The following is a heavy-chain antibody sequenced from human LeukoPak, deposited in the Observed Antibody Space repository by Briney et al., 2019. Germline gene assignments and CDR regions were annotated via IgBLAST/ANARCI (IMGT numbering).Heavy chain of an antibody. J-gene: IGHJ4*02. CDR2: ISSSGSTI. CDR1: GFTFSSYE. V-gene: IGHV3-48*03. CDR3: ARDYGGSSPFDY. Sequence: TGGSLRLSCAASGFTFSSYEMHWVRQAPGKGLEWVSYISSSGSTIYYADSVKGRFTISRDNAKNSLYLQINSLRAEDTAVYYCARDYGGSSPFDYWGQGTLVTVSS. D-gene: IGHD4-23*01.